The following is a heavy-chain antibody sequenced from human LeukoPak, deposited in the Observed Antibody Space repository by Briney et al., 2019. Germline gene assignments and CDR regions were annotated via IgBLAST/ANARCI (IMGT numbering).Heavy chain of an antibody. V-gene: IGHV4-4*07. D-gene: IGHD4-17*01. CDR3: ARGGFYGDYVYFDY. CDR1: GGSISSYY. J-gene: IGHJ4*02. Sequence: SETLSLTCTVSGGSISSYYWSWIRQPAGKGLEWIGRIYTSGSTNYNPSLKSRVTMSVDTSKNQFSLKLSSVTAADTAVYYCARGGFYGDYVYFDYWGQGTLVTVSS. CDR2: IYTSGST.